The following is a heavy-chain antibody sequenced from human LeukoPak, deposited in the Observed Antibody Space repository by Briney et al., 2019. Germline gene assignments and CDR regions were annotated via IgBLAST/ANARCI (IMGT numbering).Heavy chain of an antibody. Sequence: ASVKVSCKAPGYTFTGYYMHWVRQAPGQGLEWMGWINPNSGGTNYAQKFQGRVTMTRDTSISTAYMELSRLRSDDTAVYYCARGRRDGYNFWYYWGQGTLVTVSS. CDR2: INPNSGGT. J-gene: IGHJ4*02. D-gene: IGHD5-24*01. V-gene: IGHV1-2*02. CDR3: ARGRRDGYNFWYY. CDR1: GYTFTGYY.